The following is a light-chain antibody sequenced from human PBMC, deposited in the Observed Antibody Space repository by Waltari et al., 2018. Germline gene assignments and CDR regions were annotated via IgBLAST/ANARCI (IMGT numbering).Light chain of an antibody. CDR1: QSVSSSY. CDR2: GAS. Sequence: EIVLTQSPGTLSLSQGERATLPCRASQSVSSSYLAWDQQKPGQAPRLLIYGASSRATGIPDRFSGSGSGTDFTLTISRLEPEDFAVYYCQQYGSSPPMYTFGQGTKLEIK. V-gene: IGKV3-20*01. CDR3: QQYGSSPPMYT. J-gene: IGKJ2*01.